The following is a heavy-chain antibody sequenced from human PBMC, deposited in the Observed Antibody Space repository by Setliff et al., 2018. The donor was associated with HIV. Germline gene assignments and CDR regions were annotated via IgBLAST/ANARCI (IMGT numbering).Heavy chain of an antibody. CDR2: INPNSGVS. D-gene: IGHD3-10*01. CDR1: GYIFTDYY. J-gene: IGHJ6*04. V-gene: IGHV1-8*02. Sequence: ASVKVSCKASGYIFTDYYIHWVRQAPGQGLEWMGWINPNSGVSGYAQKFQGRVTMTRDTSISTAYMELSSLTSEDTGVYYCASGKGVGGVIITGGLDVWGKGTTVTVSS. CDR3: ASGKGVGGVIITGGLDV.